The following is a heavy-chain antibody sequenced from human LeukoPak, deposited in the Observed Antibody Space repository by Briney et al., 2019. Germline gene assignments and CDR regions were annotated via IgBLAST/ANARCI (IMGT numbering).Heavy chain of an antibody. CDR2: ISRGGGST. Sequence: GGSLRLSCAASGFTFSSYDMSWVRQTPGKGLEWVSGISRGGGSTDYADSVKGRFTVSRDNSKTTLFLHMDSLRAEDTAVYYCATSRFFWGQGTLVTVSS. CDR3: ATSRFF. CDR1: GFTFSSYD. D-gene: IGHD3-3*01. V-gene: IGHV3-23*01. J-gene: IGHJ4*02.